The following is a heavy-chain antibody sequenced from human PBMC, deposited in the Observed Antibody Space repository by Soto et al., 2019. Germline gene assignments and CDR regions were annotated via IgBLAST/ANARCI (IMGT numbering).Heavy chain of an antibody. CDR3: TTGVMITFGGVIVPTTLDY. V-gene: IGHV3-15*01. J-gene: IGHJ4*02. CDR1: GFTFSNAW. Sequence: GGSLRLSCAASGFTFSNAWMSWVRQAPGKGLEWVGRIKSKTDGGTTDYAAPVKGRFTISRDDSKNTLYLQMNSLKTEDTAVYYCTTGVMITFGGVIVPTTLDYWGQGTLVTVSS. CDR2: IKSKTDGGTT. D-gene: IGHD3-16*02.